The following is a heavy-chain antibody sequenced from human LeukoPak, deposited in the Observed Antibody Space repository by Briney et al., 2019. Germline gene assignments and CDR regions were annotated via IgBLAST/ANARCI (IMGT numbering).Heavy chain of an antibody. Sequence: GGSLRLSCAASGFTFSSYSMNWVRQAPGKGLEWVSSISSSSSSYIYYADSVKGRFTISRDNAKNSLYLQMNSLRAEDTAVYYCARVGHYYDSSGYYFFYYFDYWGQGTLVTVSS. CDR1: GFTFSSYS. CDR2: ISSSSSSYI. J-gene: IGHJ4*02. V-gene: IGHV3-21*01. CDR3: ARVGHYYDSSGYYFFYYFDY. D-gene: IGHD3-22*01.